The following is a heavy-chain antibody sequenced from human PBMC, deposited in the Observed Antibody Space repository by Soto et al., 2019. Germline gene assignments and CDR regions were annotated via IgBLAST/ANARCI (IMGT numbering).Heavy chain of an antibody. CDR3: ARRRGVILETPEYYFDY. CDR1: GFTFSDYY. J-gene: IGHJ4*02. D-gene: IGHD3-10*01. CDR2: ISSSGSTI. Sequence: GESLKISCAASGFTFSDYYMSWIRQAPGKGLEWVSYISSSGSTIYYADSVKGRFTISRDNAKNSLYLQMNSLRAEDTAVYYCARRRGVILETPEYYFDYWGQGTLVTVSS. V-gene: IGHV3-11*01.